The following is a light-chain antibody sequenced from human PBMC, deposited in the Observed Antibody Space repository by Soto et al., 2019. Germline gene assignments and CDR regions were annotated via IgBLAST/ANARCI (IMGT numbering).Light chain of an antibody. CDR1: QSVRNN. Sequence: EIVMTQSPATLSVSPGERATISCRASQSVRNNLAWYQQRPGQAPRLLIYGASTGATGIPDRFSGSGSGTEFTLTISNLQPEDLAVYYCQQYNSWPQAFGQGTKVEVK. V-gene: IGKV3-15*01. J-gene: IGKJ1*01. CDR2: GAS. CDR3: QQYNSWPQA.